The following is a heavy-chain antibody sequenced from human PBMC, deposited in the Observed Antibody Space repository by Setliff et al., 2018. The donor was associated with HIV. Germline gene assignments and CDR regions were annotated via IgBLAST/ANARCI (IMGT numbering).Heavy chain of an antibody. V-gene: IGHV4-39*07. CDR3: AKDRSGSYRTFDY. CDR2: VYYSGST. CDR1: GASSIYF. Sequence: SETLSLTCTVSGASSIYFWGWIRQPPGKGLEWIGSVYYSGSTYYNPSLKSRVTISMDASKNQFSLKLNSVTAADTAVYYCAKDRSGSYRTFDYWGPGILVTV. J-gene: IGHJ4*02. D-gene: IGHD1-26*01.